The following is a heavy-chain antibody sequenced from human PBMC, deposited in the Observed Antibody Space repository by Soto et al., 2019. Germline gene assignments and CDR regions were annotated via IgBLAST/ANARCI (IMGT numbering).Heavy chain of an antibody. Sequence: SETLSLTCTVSGGSTSSGDYYWSWIRQPPGKGLEWIGEINHSGGTNYNPSLKSRLSISVDTSKKQFSLKVNSVTAADTAFYYCATRKYYCGSGSYKLDSWGQGTLVTVSS. CDR2: INHSGGT. D-gene: IGHD3-10*01. CDR3: ATRKYYCGSGSYKLDS. CDR1: GGSTSSGDYY. J-gene: IGHJ4*02. V-gene: IGHV4-39*07.